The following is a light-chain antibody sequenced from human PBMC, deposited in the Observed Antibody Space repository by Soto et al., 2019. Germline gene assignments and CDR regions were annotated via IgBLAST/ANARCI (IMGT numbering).Light chain of an antibody. V-gene: IGLV1-40*01. Sequence: QAVVTQPPSVSGAPGQRVTIFCTGSSSNIGAGYDVHWYKQLSGTAPKLLIYGNSNRPSGVPDRFSGSKSGPSASLAITGLQAEDEADYYCQSYDSSLRGVFGGGTKVTVL. CDR2: GNS. J-gene: IGLJ3*02. CDR1: SSNIGAGYD. CDR3: QSYDSSLRGV.